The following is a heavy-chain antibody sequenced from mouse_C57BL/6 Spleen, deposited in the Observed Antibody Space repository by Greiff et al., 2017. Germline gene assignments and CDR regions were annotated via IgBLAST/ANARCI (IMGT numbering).Heavy chain of an antibody. V-gene: IGHV1-39*01. CDR3: ARTTVVAKDYYAMDY. CDR1: GYSFTDYN. J-gene: IGHJ4*01. CDR2: ITPNYGTT. D-gene: IGHD1-1*01. Sequence: VQLQQSGPELVKPGASVKISCKASGYSFTDYNMNWVKQSNGKSLEWIGVITPNYGTTSYNQKFKGKATLTVDQSSSTAYMQLNSLTSEDSAVYYCARTTVVAKDYYAMDYWGQGTSVTVSS.